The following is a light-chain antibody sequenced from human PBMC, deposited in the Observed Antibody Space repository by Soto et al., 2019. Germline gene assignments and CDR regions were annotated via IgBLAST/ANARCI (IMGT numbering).Light chain of an antibody. CDR3: SSYTSSSRYV. J-gene: IGLJ1*01. CDR2: EVT. V-gene: IGLV2-14*01. Sequence: QSVLTQPASVSGSPGQSITISCAGTSSDVGGYNYISWYQQHPGKAPKLMIYEVTNRPSGVSNRFSGSKSGNTASLTISGLQAEDKADYYCSSYTSSSRYVFGTGTKLTVL. CDR1: SSDVGGYNY.